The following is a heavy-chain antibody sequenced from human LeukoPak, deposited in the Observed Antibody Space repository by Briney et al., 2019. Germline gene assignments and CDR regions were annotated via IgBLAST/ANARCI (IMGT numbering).Heavy chain of an antibody. CDR3: ARSYCTSSNCYRRWFDP. D-gene: IGHD2-2*01. CDR2: IYPGDSDT. V-gene: IGHV5-51*01. CDR1: GYSFTSYW. J-gene: IGHJ5*02. Sequence: GESLKISCKGSGYSFTSYWIGWVRQMPGKGLEWLGIIYPGDSDTKYSPSYQGQVIISADNSISTAYLQWSSLKASDTAVYYCARSYCTSSNCYRRWFDPWGQGTLVTVSS.